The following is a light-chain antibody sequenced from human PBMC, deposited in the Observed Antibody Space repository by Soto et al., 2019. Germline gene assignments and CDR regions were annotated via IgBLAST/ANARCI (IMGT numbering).Light chain of an antibody. Sequence: DIQMTQSPSSLSASVGDRVTITCRASQSIRTYLNWYQQKPGKAPKLLIFSASSLQSGVPSRFSGSGSGTDFTLTISNLQPEDSATYYCQQGYSTLPYTFGKGTKLEI. CDR1: QSIRTY. J-gene: IGKJ2*01. CDR3: QQGYSTLPYT. CDR2: SAS. V-gene: IGKV1-39*01.